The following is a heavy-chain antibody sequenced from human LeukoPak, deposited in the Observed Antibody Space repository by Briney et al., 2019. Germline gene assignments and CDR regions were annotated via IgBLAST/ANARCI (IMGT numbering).Heavy chain of an antibody. CDR3: ARDQEGFDY. CDR1: GYTFTSNY. Sequence: ASVKVSCKASGYTFTSNYVHWVRQAPGQGLEWVGMIYPRDGSTSYVQKFQGRVIVSRDTSTSTVHMELSGLRSEDTAVYYCARDQEGFDYWGQGTLVTVSS. V-gene: IGHV1-46*01. J-gene: IGHJ4*02. CDR2: IYPRDGST.